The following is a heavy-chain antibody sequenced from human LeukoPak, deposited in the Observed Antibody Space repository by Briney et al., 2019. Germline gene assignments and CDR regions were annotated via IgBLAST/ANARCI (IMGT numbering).Heavy chain of an antibody. D-gene: IGHD6-13*01. CDR2: ISPNNGRT. CDR3: AREEGAPIAAANV. CDR1: GYTFTTYT. Sequence: ASLKLSCKASGYTFTTYTISWVRQAPGQRLEWMGWISPNNGRTNYAQRLQGRVTMTTDTSTSTAYMELRSLRCDDTAVYYCAREEGAPIAAANVWGLGTMVTVSS. V-gene: IGHV1-18*01. J-gene: IGHJ3*01.